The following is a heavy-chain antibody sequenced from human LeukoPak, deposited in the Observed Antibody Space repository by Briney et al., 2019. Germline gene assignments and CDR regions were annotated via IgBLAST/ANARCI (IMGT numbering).Heavy chain of an antibody. CDR3: SGHRHSFNWFGP. CDR1: GFTFGDYY. J-gene: IGHJ5*02. Sequence: PGRSLRLSCTGSGFTFGDYYINWLRQAPGKGPEWVGFIRSQGHGGTTEYAASVKGRFTIPRDDSKSIAYLQMNSLKTDDTALYYCSGHRHSFNWFGPWGQGTIVTVSS. CDR2: IRSQGHGGTT. D-gene: IGHD5-18*01. V-gene: IGHV3-49*03.